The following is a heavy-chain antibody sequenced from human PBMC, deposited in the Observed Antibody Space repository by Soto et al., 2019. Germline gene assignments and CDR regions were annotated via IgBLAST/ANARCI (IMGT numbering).Heavy chain of an antibody. CDR2: IYYSGST. CDR3: GGTVNEGYVWGSYGGGAFDI. V-gene: IGHV4-61*01. D-gene: IGHD3-16*01. J-gene: IGHJ3*02. CDR1: GGSVSSGSYY. Sequence: PSETLSLTCTVSGGSVSSGSYYWSWIRQPPGKGLEWIGYIYYSGSTNYNPSLKSRVTISVDTSKDQFSLKLSSVTAADTAVYYWGGTVNEGYVWGSYGGGAFDIWGQGTMVTVSS.